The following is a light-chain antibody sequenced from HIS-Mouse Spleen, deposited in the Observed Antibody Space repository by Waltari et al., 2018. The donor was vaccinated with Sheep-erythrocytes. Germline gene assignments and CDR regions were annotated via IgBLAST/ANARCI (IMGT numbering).Light chain of an antibody. CDR2: QDS. CDR1: KLGEKY. V-gene: IGLV3-1*01. J-gene: IGLJ2*01. CDR3: QAWDSSTVV. Sequence: SYELTQPPSVSVSPGQTASITCSGDKLGEKYACWYQQKPGHSPVLVIYQDSKRPSGNPERFSGSYSGNTATLTISGTQAMDEADYYCQAWDSSTVVFGGGTKLTVL.